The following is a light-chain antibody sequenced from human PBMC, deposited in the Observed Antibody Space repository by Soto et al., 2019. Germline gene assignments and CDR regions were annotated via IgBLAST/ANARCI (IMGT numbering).Light chain of an antibody. CDR1: QSVSSY. CDR3: QQRSNWPPLT. V-gene: IGKV3-11*01. J-gene: IGKJ1*01. CDR2: DAS. Sequence: EIVLTQSPATLSLSPGERATLSCRASQSVSSYLAWYQQKPGQAPRLLIYDASNRATGIPARFSGSGSGTDFILTISSLEPEDFAVYYCQQRSNWPPLTFGQGTKVEIK.